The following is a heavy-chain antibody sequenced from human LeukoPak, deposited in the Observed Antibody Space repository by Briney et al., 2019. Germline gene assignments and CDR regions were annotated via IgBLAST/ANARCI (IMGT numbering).Heavy chain of an antibody. CDR1: GFTFSNYW. Sequence: GSLRLSCAASGFTFSNYWMTWVRQPPGKGLEWIGYIYYSGSTNYNPSLKSRVTISVDTSKNQFSLKLSSVTAADTAVYYCARDRGDAFDIWGQGTMVTVSS. J-gene: IGHJ3*02. CDR2: IYYSGST. V-gene: IGHV4-59*01. CDR3: ARDRGDAFDI.